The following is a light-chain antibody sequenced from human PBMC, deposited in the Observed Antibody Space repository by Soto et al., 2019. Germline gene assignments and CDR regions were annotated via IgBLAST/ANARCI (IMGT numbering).Light chain of an antibody. CDR2: GAS. CDR1: QTVSSN. Sequence: EIVMTQSPATLSVSPGERATLSCRASQTVSSNLAWYQQKPGQAPRLLIHGASTRAAGIPARFSGSGSGTEFTLTIRRLQSEDVAVYYCQQYNDWPPFTVGPGTRVDIK. J-gene: IGKJ3*01. V-gene: IGKV3-15*01. CDR3: QQYNDWPPFT.